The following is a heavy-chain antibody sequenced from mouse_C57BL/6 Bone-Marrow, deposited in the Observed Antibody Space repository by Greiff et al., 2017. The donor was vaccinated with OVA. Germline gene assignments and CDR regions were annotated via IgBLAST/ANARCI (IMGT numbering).Heavy chain of an antibody. D-gene: IGHD4-1*01. CDR3: AGPPGALWYFDV. CDR1: GYTFTSYW. V-gene: IGHV1-52*01. Sequence: QVQLQQPGAELVRPGSSVKLSCKASGYTFTSYWMHWVKQRPIQGLEWIGNIDPSDSETHYNQKFKDKATLTVDKSSSTAYMQLSSLTSEDSAVDYCAGPPGALWYFDVWGTGTTVTVSA. J-gene: IGHJ1*03. CDR2: IDPSDSET.